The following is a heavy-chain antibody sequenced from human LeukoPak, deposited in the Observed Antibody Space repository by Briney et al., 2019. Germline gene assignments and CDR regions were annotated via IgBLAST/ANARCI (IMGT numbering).Heavy chain of an antibody. D-gene: IGHD3-10*01. CDR2: ITSGVGIT. V-gene: IGHV3-23*01. CDR3: AKGDYYDFDY. CDR1: GFTFSNFG. J-gene: IGHJ4*02. Sequence: PGGSLRLSCAPSGFTFSNFGMNWVRQAPGKGLEWVSIITSGVGITYYADSVKGRFTISRDNSKNTLYLQMNNLRAEGTAVYYCAKGDYYDFDYWGQGTLVTVSS.